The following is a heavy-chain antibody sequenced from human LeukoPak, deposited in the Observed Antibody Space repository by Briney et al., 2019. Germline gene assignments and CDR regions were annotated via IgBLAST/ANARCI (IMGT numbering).Heavy chain of an antibody. Sequence: GGSLRLSCAASGFTFSSYAMHWVRQAPGKGLEWVAVISYDGSNKYYADSVKGRFTISRDNSKNTLYLQMNSLRAEDMAVYYCASPGDPLDYWGQGTLVTVSS. CDR2: ISYDGSNK. D-gene: IGHD3-16*01. V-gene: IGHV3-30*01. CDR1: GFTFSSYA. CDR3: ASPGDPLDY. J-gene: IGHJ4*02.